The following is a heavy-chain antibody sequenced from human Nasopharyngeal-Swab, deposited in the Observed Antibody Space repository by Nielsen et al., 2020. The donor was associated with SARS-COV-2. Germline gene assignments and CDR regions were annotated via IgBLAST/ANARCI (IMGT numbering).Heavy chain of an antibody. D-gene: IGHD3-10*01. CDR3: TRVAVRGYLVYMDV. CDR1: GFTFGDYA. J-gene: IGHJ6*03. V-gene: IGHV3-49*04. CDR2: IRSKAYGGTT. Sequence: GESLKISCTASGFTFGDYAMSWVRQAQGKGLEWVGFIRSKAYGGTTEYAASVKGRFTISRDDSKSIAYLQMNSLKTEDTAVYYCTRVAVRGYLVYMDVWGKGTTVTVSS.